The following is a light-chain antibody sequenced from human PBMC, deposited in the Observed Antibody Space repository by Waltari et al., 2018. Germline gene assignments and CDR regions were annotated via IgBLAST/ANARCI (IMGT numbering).Light chain of an antibody. CDR1: QGRSNY. J-gene: IGKJ5*01. CDR2: ATS. V-gene: IGKV1-9*01. Sequence: DIQLTQSPSLLSASVVDRVTITCRASQGRSNYLAWYQQKPGRAPKLLISATSTLQSGVPSRFSGSGSGTEFTLTISDLQPEDFTTYYCQQLNSYSLITIGQGTRLEIK. CDR3: QQLNSYSLIT.